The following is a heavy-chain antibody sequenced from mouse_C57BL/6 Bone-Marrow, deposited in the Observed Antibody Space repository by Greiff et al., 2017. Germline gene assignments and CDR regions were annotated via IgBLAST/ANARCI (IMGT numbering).Heavy chain of an antibody. D-gene: IGHD2-4*01. J-gene: IGHJ3*01. Sequence: QVQLQQSGAELARPGASVKLSCKASGYTFTSYGISWVKQRTGQGLEWIGEIYPRSGNTYYNEKFKGKATFTADTYSNTAYMQLSSLTTEDSAIYCCASWGDYDGGFAYWGQGTLVTVSA. CDR2: IYPRSGNT. V-gene: IGHV1-81*01. CDR1: GYTFTSYG. CDR3: ASWGDYDGGFAY.